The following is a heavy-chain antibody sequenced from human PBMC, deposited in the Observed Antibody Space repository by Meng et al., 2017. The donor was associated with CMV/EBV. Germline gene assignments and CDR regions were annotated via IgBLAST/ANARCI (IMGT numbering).Heavy chain of an antibody. D-gene: IGHD3-10*01. J-gene: IGHJ4*02. CDR2: INHSGST. V-gene: IGHV4-34*01. CDR3: ARGPMGSPKDY. Sequence: SETLSLTCAVYGGSFSGYYWSWICQPPGKGLEWIGEINHSGSTNYNPSLKSRVTISVDRSKNQFSLKLSSVTAADTAVYYCARGPMGSPKDYWGQGTLVTVSS. CDR1: GGSFSGYY.